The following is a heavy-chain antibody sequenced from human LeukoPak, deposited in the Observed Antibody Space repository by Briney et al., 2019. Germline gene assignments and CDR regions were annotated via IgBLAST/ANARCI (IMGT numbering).Heavy chain of an antibody. CDR1: GGTFSSYT. Sequence: SVKVSCKASGGTFSSYTFTWVRQAPGQGLEWMGRIIPILAIADYAQKFQGRVTITADRSTSTAYMELSRLRTEDTAVYYCARARPFYYGSSGYYYDLGYWGQGTLVTVSS. J-gene: IGHJ4*02. V-gene: IGHV1-69*02. D-gene: IGHD3-22*01. CDR2: IIPILAIA. CDR3: ARARPFYYGSSGYYYDLGY.